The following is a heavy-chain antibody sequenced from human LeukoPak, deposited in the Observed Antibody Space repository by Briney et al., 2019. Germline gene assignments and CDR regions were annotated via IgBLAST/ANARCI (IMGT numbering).Heavy chain of an antibody. CDR1: GGSISSSSYY. CDR3: ARSFGVVPDDAFDI. Sequence: PSETLSLTCTVSGGSISSSSYYWRWLRQPAGKGLEWIGRIYTSGSTNYNPSLKSRVTMSVDTSKNQFSLKLSSVTAADTAVYYCARSFGVVPDDAFDIWGQGTMVTVSS. V-gene: IGHV4-61*02. D-gene: IGHD3-3*01. J-gene: IGHJ3*02. CDR2: IYTSGST.